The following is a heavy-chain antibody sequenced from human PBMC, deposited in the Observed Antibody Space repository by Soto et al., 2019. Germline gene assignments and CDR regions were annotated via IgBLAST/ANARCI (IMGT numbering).Heavy chain of an antibody. CDR3: ARGGYDILTGAEYYFDY. D-gene: IGHD3-9*01. V-gene: IGHV3-13*01. CDR2: IGTAGDT. CDR1: GFTFSSYD. Sequence: GGSLRLSCAASGFTFSSYDMHWVRQATGKGLEWVSAIGTAGDTYYPGSVKGRFTISRENAKNSLYLQMNSLRAGDTAVYYCARGGYDILTGAEYYFDYWGQGTLVTVSS. J-gene: IGHJ4*02.